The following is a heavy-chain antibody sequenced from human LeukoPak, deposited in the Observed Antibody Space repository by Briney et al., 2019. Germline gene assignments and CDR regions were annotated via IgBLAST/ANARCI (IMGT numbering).Heavy chain of an antibody. CDR1: GGSISSHY. Sequence: SETLSLTCTVSGGSISSHYWSWIRQPPGKGLEWVTYIYNSGSTNHNPSLKSRVTISVDTSKNQFSLKLSSVTAADTAVYYCARGRLRYYYYGMDVWGQGTTVTVSS. CDR3: ARGRLRYYYYGMDV. CDR2: IYNSGST. J-gene: IGHJ6*02. V-gene: IGHV4-59*11. D-gene: IGHD5-12*01.